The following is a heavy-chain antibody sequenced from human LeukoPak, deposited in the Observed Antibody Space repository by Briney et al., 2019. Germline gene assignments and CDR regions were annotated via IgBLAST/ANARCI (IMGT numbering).Heavy chain of an antibody. V-gene: IGHV5-51*01. CDR1: GNRLTCYW. CDR2: IYPGDSDT. Sequence: GEFLKTCCKGSGNRLTCYWNGGVRPMPGKGLGWMRIIYPGDSDTRYSPSFQGQVTISADKSISTAYLQWSSLTASDTAMYYCAGLDPVGRGSGMDVWGQGTTVTVSS. D-gene: IGHD3-10*01. CDR3: AGLDPVGRGSGMDV. J-gene: IGHJ6*02.